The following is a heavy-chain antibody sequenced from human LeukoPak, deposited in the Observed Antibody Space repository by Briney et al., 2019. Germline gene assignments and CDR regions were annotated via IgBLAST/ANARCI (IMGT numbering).Heavy chain of an antibody. CDR2: INHSGST. D-gene: IGHD2-2*01. J-gene: IGHJ6*02. CDR3: ARDRYCSSTSCNRYYYHGMDV. Sequence: PSETLSLTCGVYGGSFSGYYWSWIRQPPGKGLEWIGEINHSGSTNYNPSLKSRVTISVDPSKSQFSLRLSSMTAADTAVYYCARDRYCSSTSCNRYYYHGMDVWGQGTTVTVSS. V-gene: IGHV4-34*01. CDR1: GGSFSGYY.